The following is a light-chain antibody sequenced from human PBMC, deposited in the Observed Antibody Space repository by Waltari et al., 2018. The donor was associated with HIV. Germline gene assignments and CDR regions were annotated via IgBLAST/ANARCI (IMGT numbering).Light chain of an antibody. CDR3: QQTYNKIT. CDR1: QTISTY. Sequence: DIQMTQSPSSLSASLGDRVIITCRASQTISTYVNWYQHKPGRAPNLLIYAASSLQSGVPSRVSGSGAETDFTLTITSLQAEDFATYYCQQTYNKITFGPGTKV. CDR2: AAS. V-gene: IGKV1-39*01. J-gene: IGKJ3*01.